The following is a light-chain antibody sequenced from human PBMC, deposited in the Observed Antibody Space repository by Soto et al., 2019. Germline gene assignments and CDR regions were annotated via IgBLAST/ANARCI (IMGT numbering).Light chain of an antibody. CDR3: RQYNHWPS. CDR1: PSVGSN. Sequence: EIVMTQSPATLSESPGESATLSCRASPSVGSNLAWYQQKPGQSPRLLIYDASTRATGIPARFSGGGSGTEFTLTIDSLQSEDFAVYFCRQYNHWPSFGQGTKL. V-gene: IGKV3-15*01. CDR2: DAS. J-gene: IGKJ2*01.